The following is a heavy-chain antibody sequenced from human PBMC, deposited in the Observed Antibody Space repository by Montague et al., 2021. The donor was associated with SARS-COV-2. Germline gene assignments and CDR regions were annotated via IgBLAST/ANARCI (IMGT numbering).Heavy chain of an antibody. D-gene: IGHD6-19*01. CDR1: GFNFSHYY. CDR2: ISGSGSPI. V-gene: IGHV3-11*01. CDR3: ASATSLNTTGWYEFEF. Sequence: SLRLSCAASGFNFSHYYMSWIRQAPGKGLEWLSWISGSGSPIYYSDSVKGRFTISRDHAKNSVYLQMTSLGAEDTATYYCASATSLNTTGWYEFEFWGQGTLVTVS. J-gene: IGHJ5*01.